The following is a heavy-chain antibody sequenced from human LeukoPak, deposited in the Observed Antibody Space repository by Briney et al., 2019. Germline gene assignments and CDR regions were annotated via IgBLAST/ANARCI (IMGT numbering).Heavy chain of an antibody. J-gene: IGHJ5*02. D-gene: IGHD2-2*01. Sequence: ASVKVSCKASGYTFTSYAMNWVRQAPGQGLEWMGWINTNTGNPTYAQGLTGRFVFSLDTSVSTAYLQISSLKAEDTAVYYCARSAVGYCSSTSCGQHNWFDPWGQGTLVTVSS. CDR2: INTNTGNP. CDR3: ARSAVGYCSSTSCGQHNWFDP. CDR1: GYTFTSYA. V-gene: IGHV7-4-1*02.